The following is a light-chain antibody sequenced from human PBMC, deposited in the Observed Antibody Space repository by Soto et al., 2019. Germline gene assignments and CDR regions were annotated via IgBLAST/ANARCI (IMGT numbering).Light chain of an antibody. CDR3: QKCYSAPLT. CDR2: AAS. V-gene: IGKV1-27*01. Sequence: DIQMTQSPSSLSASVGDRVTITCRASQSISNYVAWYQQKPGKAPKLLIYAASTLQSGVPSRFSGSGSGTDFTLTISSLQPEDVATYYCQKCYSAPLTFGGGTKLEIK. CDR1: QSISNY. J-gene: IGKJ4*01.